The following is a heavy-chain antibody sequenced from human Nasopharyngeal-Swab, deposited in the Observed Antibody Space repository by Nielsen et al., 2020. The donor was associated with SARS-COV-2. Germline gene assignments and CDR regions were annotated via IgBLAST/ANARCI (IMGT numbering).Heavy chain of an antibody. CDR1: GGSISSSTYY. J-gene: IGHJ4*02. CDR3: ARLWGSYGYRHFDY. V-gene: IGHV4-39*01. D-gene: IGHD5-18*01. Sequence: SETLSLTCTVSGGSISSSTYYWGWIRQPPGKGLEWIGSINYRGSTYHNPSIKSRVTITVNPSKNQFSLKLSSLTAADTAVYYCARLWGSYGYRHFDYWGQGTLVTVSS. CDR2: INYRGST.